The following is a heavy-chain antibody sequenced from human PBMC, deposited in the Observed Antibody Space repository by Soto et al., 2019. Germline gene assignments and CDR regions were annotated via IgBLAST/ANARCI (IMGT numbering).Heavy chain of an antibody. CDR3: ARGHYYDSSGYYRHFDY. J-gene: IGHJ4*02. CDR1: GGPISSGGYY. D-gene: IGHD3-22*01. CDR2: IYYSGST. Sequence: SETLSLTCTVSGGPISSGGYYWSWIRQHPGKGLEWIGYIYYSGSTYYNPSLKSRVTISVDTSKNQFSLKLSSVTAADTAVYYCARGHYYDSSGYYRHFDYWGQGTLVTAPQ. V-gene: IGHV4-31*03.